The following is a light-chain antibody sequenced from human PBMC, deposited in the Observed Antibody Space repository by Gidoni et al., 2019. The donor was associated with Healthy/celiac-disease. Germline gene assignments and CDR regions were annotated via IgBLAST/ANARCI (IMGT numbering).Light chain of an antibody. J-gene: IGKJ1*01. Sequence: DIQMTQSPSSLSESVGDRVTITCRASQGISNYLAWYQQKPGKVPKLRIYAASTLQSGVPSRFSGSGSGTDFTLTISSLQPEDVATYYCQKYNSAPPWTFGQGTKVEIK. CDR2: AAS. CDR1: QGISNY. V-gene: IGKV1-27*01. CDR3: QKYNSAPPWT.